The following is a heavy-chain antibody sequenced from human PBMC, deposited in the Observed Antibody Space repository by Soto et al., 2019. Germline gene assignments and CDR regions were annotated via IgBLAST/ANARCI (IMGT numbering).Heavy chain of an antibody. J-gene: IGHJ5*02. V-gene: IGHV4-31*03. CDR3: ARGVSGYSYGVDWFDP. CDR2: IYYSGST. D-gene: IGHD5-18*01. CDR1: GGSISSGGYY. Sequence: SETLSLTCTVSGGSISSGGYYWSWIRQHPGKGLEWIGYIYYSGSTYYNPSLKSRVTISVDTSKNQFSLKLSSVTAADTAVYYCARGVSGYSYGVDWFDPWGQGTLVTVSS.